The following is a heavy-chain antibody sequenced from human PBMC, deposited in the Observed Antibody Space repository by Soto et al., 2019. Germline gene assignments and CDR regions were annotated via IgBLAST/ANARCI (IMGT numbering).Heavy chain of an antibody. CDR3: ARVGRGYSGYGEFDY. CDR2: IIPILGIA. D-gene: IGHD5-12*01. J-gene: IGHJ4*02. V-gene: IGHV1-69*02. Sequence: SVKVSCKASGGTFSSYTISWVRQAPGQGLEWMGRIIPILGIANYAQKFQGRVTITADKSTSTAYMELSSLRSEDTAVYYCARVGRGYSGYGEFDYWGQGTLVTVSS. CDR1: GGTFSSYT.